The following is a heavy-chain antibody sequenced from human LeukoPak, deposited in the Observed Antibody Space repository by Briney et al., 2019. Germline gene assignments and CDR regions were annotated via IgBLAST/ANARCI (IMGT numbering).Heavy chain of an antibody. CDR3: AKGLRFLEWCP. CDR1: GFTFNNYA. J-gene: IGHJ5*02. D-gene: IGHD3-3*01. CDR2: IRYDGSDK. V-gene: IGHV3-30*02. Sequence: GGSLRLSCAASGFTFNNYAMHWVRQAPGKGLEWVAFIRYDGSDKYYSDSVKGRFTISRDNSKNTLYLQMISLRTDDTAVYYCAKGLRFLEWCPWGQGTLVTVSS.